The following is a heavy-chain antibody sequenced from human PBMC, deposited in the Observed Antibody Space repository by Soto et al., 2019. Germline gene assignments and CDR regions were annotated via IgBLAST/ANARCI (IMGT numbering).Heavy chain of an antibody. J-gene: IGHJ4*02. D-gene: IGHD5-18*01. V-gene: IGHV1-69*13. CDR2: IIPIFGTA. Sequence: SVKVSCKASGGTFSSYAISWVRQAPGQGLEWMGGIIPIFGTANYAQKFQGRVTITADESTSTAYMELSSLRSGDTAVYYCARDAKSRDGYSPGVFDYWGQGTLVTVSS. CDR1: GGTFSSYA. CDR3: ARDAKSRDGYSPGVFDY.